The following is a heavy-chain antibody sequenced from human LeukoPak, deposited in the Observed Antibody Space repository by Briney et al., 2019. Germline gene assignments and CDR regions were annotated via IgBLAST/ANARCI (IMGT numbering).Heavy chain of an antibody. J-gene: IGHJ4*02. D-gene: IGHD5-24*01. CDR3: AKSYSYLLKGFNY. CDR2: ISDGGTTT. V-gene: IGHV3-23*01. CDR1: GFTYSNYA. Sequence: PGGSLRLTCAASGFTYSNYAMSWVRQAPGKGLEWVSGISDGGTTTYYTDSVRGRFTISRDNSKKTLSLQTNSLRAEDTALYYCAKSYSYLLKGFNYWGQGTLVTVSS.